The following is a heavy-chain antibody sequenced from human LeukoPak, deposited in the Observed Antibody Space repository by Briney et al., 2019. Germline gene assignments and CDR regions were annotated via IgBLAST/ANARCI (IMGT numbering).Heavy chain of an antibody. D-gene: IGHD3-3*01. V-gene: IGHV1-69*05. J-gene: IGHJ5*02. CDR1: GGTFSSYA. CDR3: ARDRITIFGVAPRGYNWFDP. CDR2: IIPIFGTA. Sequence: ASVKVSCKASGGTFSSYAISWVRQAPGQGFEWMGGIIPIFGTANYAQKFQGRVTITTDESTSTAYMELSSLRSEDTAVYYCARDRITIFGVAPRGYNWFDPWGQGTLVTVSS.